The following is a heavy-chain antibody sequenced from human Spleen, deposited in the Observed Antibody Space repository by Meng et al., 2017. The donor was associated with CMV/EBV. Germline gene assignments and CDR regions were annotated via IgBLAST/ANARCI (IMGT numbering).Heavy chain of an antibody. Sequence: GMHWIRQAPGKGPEWVSFIRFDGSNKYYVDSVKGRFIVYRDNSENTLYLQMNNLRVEDTGVYYCARDRDGGPGSSSFLSNGKNWFDPWGQGTLVTVSS. J-gene: IGHJ5*02. CDR1: G. V-gene: IGHV3-30*02. CDR2: IRFDGSNK. D-gene: IGHD6-13*01. CDR3: ARDRDGGPGSSSFLSNGKNWFDP.